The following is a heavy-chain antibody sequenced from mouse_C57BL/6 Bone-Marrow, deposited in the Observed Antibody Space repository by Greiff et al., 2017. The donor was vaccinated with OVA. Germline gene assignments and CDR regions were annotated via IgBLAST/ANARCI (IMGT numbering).Heavy chain of an antibody. CDR1: GYTFTDYN. CDR2: INPNNGGT. D-gene: IGHD1-1*01. CDR3: GYGSSYVFDY. J-gene: IGHJ2*01. V-gene: IGHV1-18*01. Sequence: EVQLQQSGPELVKPGASVKIPCKASGYTFTDYNMDWVKQSHGKSLEWIGDINPNNGGTIYNQKFKGKATLTVDKPSSTAYMQLSSLTSEDSAVYYCGYGSSYVFDYWGQGTTLTVSS.